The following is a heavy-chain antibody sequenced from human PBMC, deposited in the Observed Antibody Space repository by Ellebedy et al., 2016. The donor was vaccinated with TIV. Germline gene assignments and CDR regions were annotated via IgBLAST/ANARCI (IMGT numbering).Heavy chain of an antibody. CDR3: ARDRGGSSLDY. D-gene: IGHD1-26*01. CDR1: GFTFNTYW. V-gene: IGHV3-74*01. J-gene: IGHJ4*02. Sequence: GESLKISXAASGFTFNTYWMHWVRQAPGKGLVWVSRINSDGSNTIYADSLKGRFTISRDNAKNTLFVQMNSLRAEDTAVYYCARDRGGSSLDYWGQGTLVTVSS. CDR2: INSDGSNT.